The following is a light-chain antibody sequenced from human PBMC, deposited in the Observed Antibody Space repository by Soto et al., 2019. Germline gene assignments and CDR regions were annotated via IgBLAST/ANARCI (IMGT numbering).Light chain of an antibody. CDR2: KAS. Sequence: DIQMNQYPSTVSAYVGDSVTITCRASQSITTWLAWYQQRPGKAPKLLIYKASSLESGVPSRFSGSGSGTEFTLTISSLQPDDFATYYCQQYNSYSTFGQGTKVDIK. CDR3: QQYNSYST. CDR1: QSITTW. V-gene: IGKV1-5*03. J-gene: IGKJ1*01.